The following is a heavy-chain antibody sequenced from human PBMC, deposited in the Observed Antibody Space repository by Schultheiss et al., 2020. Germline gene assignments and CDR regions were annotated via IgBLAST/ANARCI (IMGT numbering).Heavy chain of an antibody. Sequence: GGSLRLSCAASGFAFSTYVLRWVRRAPGKGPEWVSAVSGSGATTYYADSVKGRFTFSRDNSKSTLYLQMNSLRAEDTAVYYCAGDQGDYSDLGRRDFDYWGQGTLVTVSS. D-gene: IGHD4-11*01. V-gene: IGHV3-23*01. CDR1: GFAFSTYV. J-gene: IGHJ4*02. CDR3: AGDQGDYSDLGRRDFDY. CDR2: VSGSGATT.